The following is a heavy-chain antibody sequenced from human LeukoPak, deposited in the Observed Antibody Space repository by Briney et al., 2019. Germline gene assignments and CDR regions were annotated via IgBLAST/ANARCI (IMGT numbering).Heavy chain of an antibody. CDR2: ILGGGSIT. V-gene: IGHV3-23*01. J-gene: IGHJ1*01. D-gene: IGHD2-2*01. CDR3: APRAASCTSAGSSSF. CDR1: GFPCSNYA. Sequence: PGGSLRLSCAASGFPCSNYAMHWVRQAPGKGLEWVSGILGGGSITYYADSVKDRFTISRDNSKSTLYLQMNSLRDEDTAVYHCAPRAASCTSAGSSSFWGQGALVTVSS.